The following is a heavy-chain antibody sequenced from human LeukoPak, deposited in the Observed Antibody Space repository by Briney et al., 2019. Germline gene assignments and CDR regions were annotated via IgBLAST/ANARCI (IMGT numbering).Heavy chain of an antibody. Sequence: SETLSLTCAVYGGSFSGYYWSWIRQPPGKGLEWIGEINHSGSTNYNPSLKSRVTISVDTSKNQFSLKLSSVTAADTAVYYCATTRRILDAFDIWGQGTMVTVSS. J-gene: IGHJ3*02. D-gene: IGHD2-15*01. CDR1: GGSFSGYY. CDR2: INHSGST. V-gene: IGHV4-34*01. CDR3: ATTRRILDAFDI.